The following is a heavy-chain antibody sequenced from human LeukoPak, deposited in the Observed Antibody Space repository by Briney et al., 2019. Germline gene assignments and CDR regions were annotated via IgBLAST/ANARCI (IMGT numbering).Heavy chain of an antibody. V-gene: IGHV3-23*01. CDR3: ARDLFSWPRSIDY. J-gene: IGHJ4*02. CDR2: ISATGGTT. Sequence: GGSLRLSCAASRFTFSSYAMNWVRQAPGKGLEWVSAISATGGTTYYADSVKGRFTISRDNSKNTLYLQMNSLRAEDTALSYCARDLFSWPRSIDYWGRGTLVTVSS. D-gene: IGHD5-12*01. CDR1: RFTFSSYA.